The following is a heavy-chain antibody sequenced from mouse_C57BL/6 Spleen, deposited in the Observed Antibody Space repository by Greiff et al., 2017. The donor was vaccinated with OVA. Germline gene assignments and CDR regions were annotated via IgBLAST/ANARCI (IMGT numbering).Heavy chain of an antibody. J-gene: IGHJ2*01. CDR3: ARFGYYGSSYYFDY. CDR1: GYAFSSYW. V-gene: IGHV1-80*01. Sequence: VKLQESGAELVKPGASVKISCKASGYAFSSYWMNWVKQRPGKGLEWIGQIYPGDGDTNYNGKFKGKATLTADKSSSTAYMQLSSLTSEDSAVYFCARFGYYGSSYYFDYWGQGTTLTVSS. D-gene: IGHD1-1*01. CDR2: IYPGDGDT.